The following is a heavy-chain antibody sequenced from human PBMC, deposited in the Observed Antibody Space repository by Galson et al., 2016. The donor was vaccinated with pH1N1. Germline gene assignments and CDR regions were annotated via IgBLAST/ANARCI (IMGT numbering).Heavy chain of an antibody. J-gene: IGHJ4*02. CDR1: GFTFSTFA. CDR2: ISWNSGSI. Sequence: SLRLSCAASGFTFSTFAMIWVRQAPGKGLEWVSGISWNSGSIGYADSVKGRFTISRDNAKNSLYLQMNSLRAEDTALYYCAKVVGHLSGYYDYWGQGTLVTVSS. V-gene: IGHV3-9*01. CDR3: AKVVGHLSGYYDY. D-gene: IGHD3-9*01.